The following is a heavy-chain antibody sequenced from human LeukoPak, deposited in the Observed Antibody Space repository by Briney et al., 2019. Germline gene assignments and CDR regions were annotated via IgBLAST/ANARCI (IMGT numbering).Heavy chain of an antibody. V-gene: IGHV4-34*01. CDR3: ARGSWGILTGYYIY. D-gene: IGHD3-9*01. Sequence: SETLSLTCAVYGGSFSGYYWSWIRQPPGKGLEWIGEINHSGSTNYNPSLKSRVTISVDTSKNQFSLKLSSVTAADTAVYYCARGSWGILTGYYIYWGQGTLVTVSS. J-gene: IGHJ4*02. CDR2: INHSGST. CDR1: GGSFSGYY.